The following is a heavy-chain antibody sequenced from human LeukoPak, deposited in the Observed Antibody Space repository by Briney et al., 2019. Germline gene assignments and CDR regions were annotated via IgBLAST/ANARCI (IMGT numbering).Heavy chain of an antibody. CDR2: ISYDGSNK. J-gene: IGHJ1*01. CDR1: GFTFSSYA. V-gene: IGHV3-30*04. Sequence: GGSLRLSCAASGFTFSSYAMHWVRQAPGKGLEWVAVISYDGSNKYYADSVKGRFTISRDNSKNTLYLQMNSLRAEDTAVYYCASSSGYVKYFQHWGQGTLVTVSS. D-gene: IGHD3-22*01. CDR3: ASSSGYVKYFQH.